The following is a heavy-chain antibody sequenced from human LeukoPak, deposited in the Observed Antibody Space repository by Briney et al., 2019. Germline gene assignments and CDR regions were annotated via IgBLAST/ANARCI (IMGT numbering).Heavy chain of an antibody. CDR3: ARVVVVVPAAHFDY. CDR1: GGSISNGGYY. J-gene: IGHJ4*02. Sequence: PSETLSLTCTVSGGSISNGGYYWSWIRQHPGKGLECLGHIYNSGSTYYNPSLKSRINISIDTSESQFSLKLSSVTAADTAVYYCARVVVVVPAAHFDYWGQGTLVTVSS. V-gene: IGHV4-31*03. CDR2: IYNSGST. D-gene: IGHD2-2*01.